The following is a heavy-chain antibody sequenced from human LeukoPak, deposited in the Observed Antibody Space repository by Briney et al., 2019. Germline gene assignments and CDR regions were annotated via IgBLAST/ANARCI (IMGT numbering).Heavy chain of an antibody. D-gene: IGHD4-17*01. CDR1: GFTFSSYW. Sequence: GGSLRLSCAASGFTFSSYWMHWVRQAPGKGLVWVSRINSDGSTTSYADSVKGRFTISRDNAKNTLYLQMNSLRAEDTAVYFCAREKSGYGDSDPFDYWGQGTLVTVSS. CDR2: INSDGSTT. CDR3: AREKSGYGDSDPFDY. V-gene: IGHV3-74*01. J-gene: IGHJ4*02.